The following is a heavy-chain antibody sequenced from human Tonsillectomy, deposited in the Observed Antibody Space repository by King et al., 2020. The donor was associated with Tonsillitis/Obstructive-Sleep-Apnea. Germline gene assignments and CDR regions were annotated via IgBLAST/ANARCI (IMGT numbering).Heavy chain of an antibody. Sequence: VQLVQSGAEVKKPGASVKVSCKVSGYTLNELSMHWVRQAPGKGLEWMGGFDPEDGETIYAQKFQGRVTMTEDTSTDTAYMDLSSLRSEDTAVYDCEIVVEGANWNSGPPGGFDIWGQGTMGTVSS. CDR1: GYTLNELS. J-gene: IGHJ3*02. CDR2: FDPEDGET. V-gene: IGHV1-24*01. CDR3: EIVVEGANWNSGPPGGFDI. D-gene: IGHD1-1*01.